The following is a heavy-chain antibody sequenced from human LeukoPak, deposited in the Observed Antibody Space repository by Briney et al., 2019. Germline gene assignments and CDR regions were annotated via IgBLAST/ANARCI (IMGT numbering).Heavy chain of an antibody. CDR2: IYYSGST. Sequence: PSETLSLTCTVSGGSISSGGYYWSWIRQHPGKGLEWIGYIYYSGSTYYNPSLKSRVTISVDTSKNQFSLKLSSVTAADTAVYYCARESGAGVVKWEGIVRPYYFDYWGQGTLVTVSS. J-gene: IGHJ4*02. D-gene: IGHD4-23*01. CDR3: ARESGAGVVKWEGIVRPYYFDY. V-gene: IGHV4-31*03. CDR1: GGSISSGGYY.